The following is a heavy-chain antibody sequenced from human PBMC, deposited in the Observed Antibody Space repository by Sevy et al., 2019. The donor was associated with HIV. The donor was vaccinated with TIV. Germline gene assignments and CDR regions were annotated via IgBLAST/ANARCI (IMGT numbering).Heavy chain of an antibody. CDR1: GGSISSSSYY. V-gene: IGHV4-39*01. CDR2: IYYSGST. D-gene: IGHD6-19*01. CDR3: ATPGGWYDEG. Sequence: SETLSLTCTVSGGSISSSSYYWGWIRQPPGKGLEWIGSIYYSGSTYYNPSLKSRVTISVDTSKNQFSLKLSSVTAADTALYYCATPGGWYDEGWGQGTLVTVSS. J-gene: IGHJ4*02.